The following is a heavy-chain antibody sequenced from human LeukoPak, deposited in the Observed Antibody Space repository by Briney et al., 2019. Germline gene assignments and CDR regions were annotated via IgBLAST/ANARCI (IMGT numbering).Heavy chain of an antibody. D-gene: IGHD3-22*01. Sequence: SSETLSLTCTVSGGSISSGDYYWSWIRQPPGKGLEWIGYIYYSGSTYYNPSLKSRVTISVDTSKNQFSLKLSSVTAADTAVYYCASSIPDDSSGYYYVGAFDIWGQGTMDTVSS. CDR1: GGSISSGDYY. V-gene: IGHV4-30-4*01. J-gene: IGHJ3*02. CDR3: ASSIPDDSSGYYYVGAFDI. CDR2: IYYSGST.